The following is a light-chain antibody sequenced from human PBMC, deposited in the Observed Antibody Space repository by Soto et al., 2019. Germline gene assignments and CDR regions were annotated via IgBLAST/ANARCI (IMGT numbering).Light chain of an antibody. V-gene: IGKV3-20*01. CDR3: QQYGSSPRT. J-gene: IGKJ1*01. Sequence: EIVLTQSPATLSLSAGERATLSCRASQSVRSYLAWYQQKPGQAPRLLIYDASNRATGIPDRFAGSGSGTDFTLTISRLEPEDFAVYYCQQYGSSPRTFGQGTKVDIK. CDR2: DAS. CDR1: QSVRSY.